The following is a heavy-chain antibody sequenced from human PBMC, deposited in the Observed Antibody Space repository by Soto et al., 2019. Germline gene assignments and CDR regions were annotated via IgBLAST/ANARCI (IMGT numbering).Heavy chain of an antibody. CDR3: ARDRERDAWYEDY. J-gene: IGHJ4*02. V-gene: IGHV3-23*01. D-gene: IGHD6-13*01. CDR1: GFSFSSYA. Sequence: GGSLRLSCVASGFSFSSYAMNWVRQAPGKGLEWVSVISGRDGSTYYADSVKGRFTISRDNSKNTLYLEVNSLRAEDTAVYYCARDRERDAWYEDYWGQGILVTVSS. CDR2: ISGRDGST.